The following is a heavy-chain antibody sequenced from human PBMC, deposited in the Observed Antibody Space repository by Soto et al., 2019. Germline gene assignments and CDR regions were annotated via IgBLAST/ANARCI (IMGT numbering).Heavy chain of an antibody. CDR3: ARESHDILTGPPWVWYFDV. V-gene: IGHV4-34*01. CDR1: GGSFSGYY. J-gene: IGHJ2*01. CDR2: INDRGSI. Sequence: QVQLQQWGAGPLRPLETLSLTCGVSGGSFSGYYWAWIRQSPGKGLEWIGEINDRGSINYNPSLKSRVNISVDTSKNHYSLNLRSVTAADTAVYYCARESHDILTGPPWVWYFDVWGRGTLVTVSS. D-gene: IGHD3-9*01.